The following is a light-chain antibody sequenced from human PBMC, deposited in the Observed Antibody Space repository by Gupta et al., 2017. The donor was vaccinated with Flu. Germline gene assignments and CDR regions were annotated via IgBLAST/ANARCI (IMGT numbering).Light chain of an antibody. V-gene: IGLV10-54*04. Sequence: QAGLPQPPSVSTALSLTAPLTCTGNNNNVGNQGAAWMQQHQGHPPKLLSYRNNSRPSGSSERFSASRAGNTASLTITGLQPEDEGDDYCSACDNSRRTRVFGGGTKLTVL. J-gene: IGLJ2*01. CDR3: SACDNSRRTRV. CDR1: NNNVGNQG. CDR2: RNN.